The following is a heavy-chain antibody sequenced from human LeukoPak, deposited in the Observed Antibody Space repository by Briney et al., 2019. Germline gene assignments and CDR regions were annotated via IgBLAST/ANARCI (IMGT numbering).Heavy chain of an antibody. V-gene: IGHV4-39*01. D-gene: IGHD3-22*01. CDR2: IYYSGST. Sequence: PSETLSLTCTVSGGSISSSSYYWGWIRQPPGKGLEWIGSIYYSGSTYYNPSLKSRVTISVDTSKNQFSLKLSSVTAADTAVYYCARGTYYYDSSGSYDAFDIWGQGTMVTVSS. CDR3: ARGTYYYDSSGSYDAFDI. CDR1: GGSISSSSYY. J-gene: IGHJ3*02.